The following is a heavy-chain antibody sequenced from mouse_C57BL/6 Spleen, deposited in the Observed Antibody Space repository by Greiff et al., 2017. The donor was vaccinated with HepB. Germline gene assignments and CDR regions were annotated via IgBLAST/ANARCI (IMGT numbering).Heavy chain of an antibody. V-gene: IGHV1-15*01. J-gene: IGHJ4*01. CDR3: TRSTMVHYYAMDY. CDR2: IDPETGGT. Sequence: QVQLQQSGAELVRPGASVTLSCKASGYTFTDYEMHWVKQTPVHGLEWIGAIDPETGGTAYNQKFKGKAILTADKSSSTAYMELRSLTSEDSAVYYCTRSTMVHYYAMDYWGQGTSVTVSS. D-gene: IGHD2-1*01. CDR1: GYTFTDYE.